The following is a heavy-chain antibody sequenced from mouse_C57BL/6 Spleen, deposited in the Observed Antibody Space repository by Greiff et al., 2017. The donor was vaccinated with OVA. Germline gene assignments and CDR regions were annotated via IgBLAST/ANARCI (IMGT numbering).Heavy chain of an antibody. Sequence: VQLQQPGAELVKPGASVKMSCKASGYTFTSYWITWVKQRPGQGLEWIGDIYPGSGSTNYNEKFTSKATLTVDTSSSTPYMQLSSLTSEDSAVYSCARGTVGRDYWGQGTTLTVSS. V-gene: IGHV1-55*01. CDR2: IYPGSGST. J-gene: IGHJ2*01. CDR1: GYTFTSYW. D-gene: IGHD1-1*01. CDR3: ARGTVGRDY.